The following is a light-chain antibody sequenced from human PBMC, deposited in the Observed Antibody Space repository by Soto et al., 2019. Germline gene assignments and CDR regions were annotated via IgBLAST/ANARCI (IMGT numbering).Light chain of an antibody. CDR1: QSVSSN. Sequence: EIVMTQSPATLSVSPGERATLSCRASQSVSSNLAWYQQKPGQAPRLLIYGASTRATGIPVRFSGSGSGTEFTLTVSSLQSEDFAVYYWQQYNNFWTFGQGTKVDIK. CDR2: GAS. CDR3: QQYNNFWT. J-gene: IGKJ1*01. V-gene: IGKV3-15*01.